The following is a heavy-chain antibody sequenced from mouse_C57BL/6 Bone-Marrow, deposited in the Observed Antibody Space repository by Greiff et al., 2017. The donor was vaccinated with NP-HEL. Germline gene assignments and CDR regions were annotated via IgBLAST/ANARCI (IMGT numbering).Heavy chain of an antibody. CDR3: ARLEYYGSSYPDD. CDR2: IYPRSGNT. V-gene: IGHV1-81*01. D-gene: IGHD1-1*01. CDR1: GYTFTSSG. J-gene: IGHJ2*01. Sequence: QVQLQQSGAELARPGASVKLSCKASGYTFTSSGISWVKQRTGQGLEWIGEIYPRSGNTYYNEKFKGKATLTADKSSSTAYMELRSLTSEDSAVYFCARLEYYGSSYPDDWGQGTTLTVSS.